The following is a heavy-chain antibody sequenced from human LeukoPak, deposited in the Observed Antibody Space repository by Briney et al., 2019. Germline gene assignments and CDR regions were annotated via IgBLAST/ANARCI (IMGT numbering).Heavy chain of an antibody. V-gene: IGHV3-11*01. Sequence: GGSLRLSCAASGFRFSDYYMTWIRHAPGKGPERVAYISSPGTTLYYVDSVKGRFTISRDNAKNSMYLQMNSLRAEDTAVYYCASGIQPRLSWFFDLWGRGTQVIVSS. CDR2: ISSPGTTL. J-gene: IGHJ2*01. CDR1: GFRFSDYY. CDR3: ASGIQPRLSWFFDL. D-gene: IGHD5-18*01.